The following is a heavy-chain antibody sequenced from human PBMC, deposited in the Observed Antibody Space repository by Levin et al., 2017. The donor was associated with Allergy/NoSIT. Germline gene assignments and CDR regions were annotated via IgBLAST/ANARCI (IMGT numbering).Heavy chain of an antibody. J-gene: IGHJ6*03. CDR1: GGSFSGYY. CDR2: INHSGST. Sequence: SETLSLTCAVYGGSFSGYYWSWIRQPPGKGLEWIGEINHSGSTNYNPSLKSRVTISVDTSKNQFSLKLSSVTAADTAVYYCARGHGYSGSYYYYYYMDGWGKGTTVTVSS. V-gene: IGHV4-34*01. CDR3: ARGHGYSGSYYYYYYMDG. D-gene: IGHD5-12*01.